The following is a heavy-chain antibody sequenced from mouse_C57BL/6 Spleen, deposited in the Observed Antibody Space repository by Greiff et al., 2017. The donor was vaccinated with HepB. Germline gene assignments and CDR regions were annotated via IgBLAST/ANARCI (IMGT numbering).Heavy chain of an antibody. V-gene: IGHV1-82*01. J-gene: IGHJ3*01. CDR1: GYAFSSSW. Sequence: QVQLQQSGPELVKPGASVKISCKASGYAFSSSWMNWVKQRPGKGLEWIGRIYPGDGDTNYNGKFKGKATLTADKSSSTAYMQLSSLTSEDSAVYFCARGEGYYVSFAYWGQGTLVTVSA. CDR3: ARGEGYYVSFAY. D-gene: IGHD2-3*01. CDR2: IYPGDGDT.